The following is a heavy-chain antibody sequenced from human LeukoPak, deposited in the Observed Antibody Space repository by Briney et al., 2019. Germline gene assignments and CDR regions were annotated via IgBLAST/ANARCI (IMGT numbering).Heavy chain of an antibody. Sequence: SETLSLTCTVSGGSISGYYWSWIRQPPGKGLEWIGYIYYSGSTNYNPSLKSRVTISVDTSKNQFSLKLSSVTAADTAVYYCAREGITIFGVATPFDYWGQGTLVTVSS. CDR2: IYYSGST. CDR3: AREGITIFGVATPFDY. J-gene: IGHJ4*02. V-gene: IGHV4-59*12. D-gene: IGHD3-3*01. CDR1: GGSISGYY.